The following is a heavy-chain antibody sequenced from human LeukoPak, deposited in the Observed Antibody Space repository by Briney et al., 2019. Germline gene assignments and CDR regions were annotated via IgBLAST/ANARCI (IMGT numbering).Heavy chain of an antibody. Sequence: MSSETLSLTCAVYGGSFSGYYWSWIRQPPGKGLEWVGEINHSETTNYNPSLKSRVTISVDTSKNQFSLKLSSVTAADTAVYYCARAGRVDFGDAFDIWGQGTMVTVSS. D-gene: IGHD3-3*01. CDR2: INHSETT. CDR3: ARAGRVDFGDAFDI. V-gene: IGHV4-34*01. J-gene: IGHJ3*02. CDR1: GGSFSGYY.